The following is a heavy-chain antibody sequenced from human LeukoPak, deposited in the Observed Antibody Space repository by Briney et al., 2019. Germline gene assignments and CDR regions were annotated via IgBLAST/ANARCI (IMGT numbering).Heavy chain of an antibody. Sequence: ASVKVSCKASGGTFSSYAISWVRQAPGQGLEWMGGIIPIFGTANYAQKFQGRVTITTDESTSTAYMELSSLRSEDTAVYYCANPGRGPQKNYDAFDIWGQGTMVTVSS. CDR3: ANPGRGPQKNYDAFDI. CDR2: IIPIFGTA. V-gene: IGHV1-69*05. CDR1: GGTFSSYA. J-gene: IGHJ3*02. D-gene: IGHD1-7*01.